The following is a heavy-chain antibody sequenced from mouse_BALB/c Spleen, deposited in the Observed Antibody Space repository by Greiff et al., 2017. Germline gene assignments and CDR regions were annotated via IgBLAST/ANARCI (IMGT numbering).Heavy chain of an antibody. CDR2: ISSGGSYT. CDR1: GFTFSSYA. Sequence: DVQLVESGGGLVKPGGSLKLSCAASGFTFSSYAMSWVRQSPEKRLEWVAEISSGGSYTYYPDTVTGRFTISRDNAKNTLYLEMSSLRSEDTAMYYCARLGPYAMDYWGQGTSVTVSS. CDR3: ARLGPYAMDY. D-gene: IGHD4-1*01. J-gene: IGHJ4*01. V-gene: IGHV5-9-4*01.